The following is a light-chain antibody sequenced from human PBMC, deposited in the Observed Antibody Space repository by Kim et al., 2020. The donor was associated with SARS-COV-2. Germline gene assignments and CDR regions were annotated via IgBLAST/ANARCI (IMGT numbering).Light chain of an antibody. V-gene: IGKV1-8*01. Sequence: SASTGDRVTVTCRVSQDIGSYLAWYQQKPGSAPKLLIYAASTLQSGVPSRFSGSGSGTSFTLTISCLQSEDFATYYCQQYHSYPATFGQGTKLEI. CDR1: QDIGSY. CDR3: QQYHSYPAT. CDR2: AAS. J-gene: IGKJ2*01.